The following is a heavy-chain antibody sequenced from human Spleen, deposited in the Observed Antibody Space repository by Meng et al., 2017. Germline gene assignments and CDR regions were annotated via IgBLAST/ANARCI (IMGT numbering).Heavy chain of an antibody. CDR2: ISHDGSNK. D-gene: IGHD6-19*01. CDR1: GFTFNSYT. V-gene: IGHV3-30*04. J-gene: IGHJ4*02. CDR3: ARGPITVAGTLDY. Sequence: GGSLRLSCAVSGFTFNSYTVHWVRQAPGEGLEWVALISHDGSNKYYADSVKGRFTISRDNSKNTLYLQMNSLRTEDTGIYYCARGPITVAGTLDYWGLGTVVTVSS.